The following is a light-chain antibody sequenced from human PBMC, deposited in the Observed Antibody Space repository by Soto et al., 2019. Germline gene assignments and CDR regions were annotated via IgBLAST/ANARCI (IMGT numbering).Light chain of an antibody. J-gene: IGLJ1*01. CDR2: EVT. CDR1: SSDVGSFNL. CDR3: CSYAGGSTDDFV. Sequence: QSALTQPASVSGSPGQSITISCTGTSSDVGSFNLVSWYQQHPGKAPKLIIYEVTKRPSGVSNRFSGSKSGKTASLTISGLQAADEADYYCCSYAGGSTDDFVFGTGTNVTVL. V-gene: IGLV2-23*02.